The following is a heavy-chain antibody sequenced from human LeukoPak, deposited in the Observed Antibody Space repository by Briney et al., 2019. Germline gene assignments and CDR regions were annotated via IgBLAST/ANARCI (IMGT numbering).Heavy chain of an antibody. CDR1: GFTFKNYW. CDR3: ARWTGVIDS. D-gene: IGHD2-21*01. CDR2: IKQDGSLE. J-gene: IGHJ4*02. V-gene: IGHV3-7*01. Sequence: GGSLRLSCVASGFTFKNYWMHWVRQAPGKGPEWVANIKQDGSLEHYMDSVKGRFTISRDNAKNSLILQMDSLRAEGTAVYYCARWTGVIDSWGQGTLVTVSS.